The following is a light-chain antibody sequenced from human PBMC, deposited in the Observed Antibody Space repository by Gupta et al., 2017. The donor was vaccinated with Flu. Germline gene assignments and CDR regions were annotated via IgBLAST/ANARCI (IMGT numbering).Light chain of an antibody. Sequence: QTVLTQQPPVTVALGGTVILSCAPSTGAVTSGYYPNWFQQKPGQVPRALVYGASNKRSWTPARFSGSLLGGKAALTMSGVQPEDEAEYYCLLYCAGAQLWVFGGGTKLTVL. CDR3: LLYCAGAQLWV. J-gene: IGLJ3*02. CDR2: GAS. CDR1: TGAVTSGYY. V-gene: IGLV7-43*01.